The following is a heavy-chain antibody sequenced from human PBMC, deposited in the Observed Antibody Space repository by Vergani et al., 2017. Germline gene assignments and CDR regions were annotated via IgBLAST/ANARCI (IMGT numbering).Heavy chain of an antibody. J-gene: IGHJ2*01. CDR2: ISSSSSTI. D-gene: IGHD2-2*01. CDR1: GFTFSSYS. Sequence: EVQLVESGGGLVQPGGSLRLSCAASGFTFSSYSMNWVRQAPGKGLEWVSYISSSSSTIYYADSVKGRFTISRDNAKNSLYLQMNSLRDEETAVYYCARDGGYCSSTSWLFVPPDGYFDLWGRGTLVTVSS. V-gene: IGHV3-48*02. CDR3: ARDGGYCSSTSWLFVPPDGYFDL.